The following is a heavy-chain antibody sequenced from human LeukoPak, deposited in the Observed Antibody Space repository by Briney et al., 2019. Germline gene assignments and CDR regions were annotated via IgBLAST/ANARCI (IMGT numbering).Heavy chain of an antibody. CDR3: AREGAELRGRARPVILFDY. D-gene: IGHD3-16*01. J-gene: IGHJ4*02. CDR2: IYHSGSI. V-gene: IGHV4-4*02. Sequence: KTSETLSLTCAVSGGSISSSNWWSWVRQPPGKGLEWIGEIYHSGSINYNPSLKSRVTISVDKSKNQFSLKLSSVTAADTAVYYCAREGAELRGRARPVILFDYWGQGTLVTVSS. CDR1: GGSISSSNW.